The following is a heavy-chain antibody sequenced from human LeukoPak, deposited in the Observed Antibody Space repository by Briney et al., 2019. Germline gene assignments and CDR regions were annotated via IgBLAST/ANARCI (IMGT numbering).Heavy chain of an antibody. CDR1: GYTFTSYG. Sequence: ASVKVSCKASGYTFTSYGISWVRQAPGQGLEWMGWISAYNGNTNYAQKLQGRVTMTTDTSTSTAYMELRGLRSDDTAVYYCARAMGCSSTSCYSNWFDPWGQGTLVTVSS. CDR2: ISAYNGNT. CDR3: ARAMGCSSTSCYSNWFDP. J-gene: IGHJ5*02. V-gene: IGHV1-18*01. D-gene: IGHD2-2*01.